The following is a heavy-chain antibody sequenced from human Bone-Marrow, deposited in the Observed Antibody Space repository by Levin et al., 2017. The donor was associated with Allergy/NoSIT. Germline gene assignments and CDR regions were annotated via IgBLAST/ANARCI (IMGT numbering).Heavy chain of an antibody. Sequence: GGSLRLSCAVSGFTLTTYGMNWVRQAPGKGLEWLSYTYSRNNLTEYADSVKGRFTVSRDNGKNSLSLQMNSLRDEDTAVYYCARDTNAAPDYWGQGTLVTVSS. CDR1: GFTLTTYG. V-gene: IGHV3-48*02. CDR2: TYSRNNLT. J-gene: IGHJ4*02. CDR3: ARDTNAAPDY. D-gene: IGHD1-1*01.